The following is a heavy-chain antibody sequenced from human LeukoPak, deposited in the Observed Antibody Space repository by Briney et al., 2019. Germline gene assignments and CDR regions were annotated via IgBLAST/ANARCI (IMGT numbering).Heavy chain of an antibody. CDR2: INHSGST. V-gene: IGHV4-34*01. CDR1: GGSISSYY. J-gene: IGHJ3*02. D-gene: IGHD1-7*01. CDR3: ATRVLELELLSDAFDI. Sequence: SETLSLTCTVSGGSISSYYWSWIRQPPGKGLEWIGEINHSGSTNYNPSLKSRVTISVDTSKNQFSLKLSSVTAADTAVYYCATRVLELELLSDAFDIWGQGTMVTVSS.